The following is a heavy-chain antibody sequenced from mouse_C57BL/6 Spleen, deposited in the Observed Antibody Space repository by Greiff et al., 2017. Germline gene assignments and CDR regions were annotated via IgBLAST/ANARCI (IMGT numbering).Heavy chain of an antibody. CDR2: INPSNGGT. CDR3: ARGGNPYWYFDV. V-gene: IGHV1-53*01. CDR1: GYTFTSYW. Sequence: VQLQQPGTELVKPGASVKLSCKASGYTFTSYWMHWVKQRPGQGLEWIGNINPSNGGTNYNEKFKSKATLTVDQSSSTAYMQLSSLTSEDSAVYYCARGGNPYWYFDVWGTGTTVTVSS. J-gene: IGHJ1*03.